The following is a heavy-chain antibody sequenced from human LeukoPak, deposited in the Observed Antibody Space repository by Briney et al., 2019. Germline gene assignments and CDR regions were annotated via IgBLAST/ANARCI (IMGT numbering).Heavy chain of an antibody. CDR3: ARGPTFAPRYCSSTSCYPL. CDR1: GYTFTGYY. Sequence: ASVKVSCKASGYTFTGYYMHWVRQAPGQGLEWMGWINPNSGGTNYAQKFQGRVTMTRDTSISTAYMELSRLRSDDTAVYYCARGPTFAPRYCSSTSCYPLWGQGTLVTDSS. CDR2: INPNSGGT. J-gene: IGHJ4*02. V-gene: IGHV1-2*02. D-gene: IGHD2-2*01.